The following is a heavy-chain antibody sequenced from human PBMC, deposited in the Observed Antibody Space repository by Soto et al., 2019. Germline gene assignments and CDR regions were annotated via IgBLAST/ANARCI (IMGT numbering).Heavy chain of an antibody. Sequence: PSETLSLTCTVSGGSISSSSYYWGWIRQPPGKGLEWIGSIYYSGSTYYNPSLKSRVTISVDTSKNQFSLKLSSVTAADTAVYYCARRYSSSWYGGNWFDPWGQGTLVTVSS. CDR1: GGSISSSSYY. J-gene: IGHJ5*02. CDR3: ARRYSSSWYGGNWFDP. V-gene: IGHV4-39*01. D-gene: IGHD6-13*01. CDR2: IYYSGST.